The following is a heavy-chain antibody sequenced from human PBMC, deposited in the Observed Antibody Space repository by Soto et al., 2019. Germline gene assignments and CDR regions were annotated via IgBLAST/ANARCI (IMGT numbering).Heavy chain of an antibody. CDR2: ISGSGGST. V-gene: IGHV3-23*01. CDR1: RFTFSSYA. CDR3: AKAGGDSSSLAYYFDY. J-gene: IGHJ4*02. D-gene: IGHD6-13*01. Sequence: GGSLRLSCAPSRFTFSSYAMSWVRQAPGKGLEWVSAISGSGGSTYYADSVKGRFTISRDNSKNTLYLQMSSLRAEDTAVYYCAKAGGDSSSLAYYFDYWGQGTLVTVSS.